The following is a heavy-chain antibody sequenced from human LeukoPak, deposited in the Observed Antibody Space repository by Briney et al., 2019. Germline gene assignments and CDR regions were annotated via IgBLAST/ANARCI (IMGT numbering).Heavy chain of an antibody. CDR2: IRNSSSYK. V-gene: IGHV3-21*01. D-gene: IGHD5/OR15-5a*01. Sequence: GSLRLSCAASGFTFSSYSMHWVRQAPGTGLAWVSSIRNSSSYKYNADSVKGRFTISRDNAKTSVYLQMNTLRSDETAVYYCARSWVFYDWYYGMDVWGQGTTVTVAS. CDR1: GFTFSSYS. CDR3: ARSWVFYDWYYGMDV. J-gene: IGHJ6*02.